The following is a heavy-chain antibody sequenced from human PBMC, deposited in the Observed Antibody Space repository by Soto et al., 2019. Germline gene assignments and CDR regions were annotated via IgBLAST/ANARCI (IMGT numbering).Heavy chain of an antibody. J-gene: IGHJ3*02. CDR3: ARDLGYYDSSGRRSAFDI. CDR2: IIPIFGTA. Sequence: ASVKVSCKASGGTFSSYAISWVRQAPGQGLEWMGGIIPIFGTANYAQKFQGRVTITADESTSTAYMELNSLRAEDTAVYYCARDLGYYDSSGRRSAFDIWGQGTMVTVSS. CDR1: GGTFSSYA. V-gene: IGHV1-69*13. D-gene: IGHD3-22*01.